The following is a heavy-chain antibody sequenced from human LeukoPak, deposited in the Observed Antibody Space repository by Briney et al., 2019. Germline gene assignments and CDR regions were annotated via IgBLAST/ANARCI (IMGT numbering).Heavy chain of an antibody. CDR2: ISGSGGSP. CDR3: AKGEPLLPFDY. CDR1: GFTFSSYA. Sequence: GGPLRLSCAASGFTFSSYAMSWVRQAPGKGLEGVAAISGSGGSPYYAESVKGRFTISRDNSKNTLYLQMNSLRAEDTAVYYCAKGEPLLPFDYWGQGTLVTVSS. V-gene: IGHV3-23*01. J-gene: IGHJ4*02. D-gene: IGHD2-15*01.